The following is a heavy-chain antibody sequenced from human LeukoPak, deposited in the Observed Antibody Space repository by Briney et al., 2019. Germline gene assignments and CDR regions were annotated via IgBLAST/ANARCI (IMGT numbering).Heavy chain of an antibody. CDR1: GFAFDDYG. J-gene: IGHJ4*02. CDR2: ITWNSETT. V-gene: IGHV3-20*04. CDR3: ARDWRSGYSIDN. D-gene: IGHD5-12*01. Sequence: GGSLRLSCAASGFAFDDYGMSWVRLAPGRGLEWVAGITWNSETTAYAETVKGRFTISRDNAKNSLYQQLNSLSAEDTALYYCARDWRSGYSIDNWGQGTLVTVS.